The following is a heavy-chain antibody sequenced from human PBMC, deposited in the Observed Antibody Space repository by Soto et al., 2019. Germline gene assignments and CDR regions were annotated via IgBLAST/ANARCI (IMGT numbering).Heavy chain of an antibody. CDR2: ISYDGSNK. Sequence: PGGSLRVSCAASGFTFSSYGMHWVRQAPGKGLEWVAVISYDGSNKYYADSVKGRFTISRDNSKNTLYLQMNSLRAEDTAVYYCAKDSYIGSYYYYGMDVWGQGTTVTVSS. V-gene: IGHV3-30*18. J-gene: IGHJ6*02. CDR1: GFTFSSYG. D-gene: IGHD1-26*01. CDR3: AKDSYIGSYYYYGMDV.